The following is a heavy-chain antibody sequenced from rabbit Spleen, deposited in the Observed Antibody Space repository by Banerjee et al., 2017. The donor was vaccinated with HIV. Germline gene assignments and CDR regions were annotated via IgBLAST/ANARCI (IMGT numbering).Heavy chain of an antibody. CDR1: GFSFSSSYY. V-gene: IGHV1S40*01. D-gene: IGHD8-1*01. CDR3: ARDSGSSFSSYGMDL. CDR2: IYTGSGST. Sequence: QSLEESGGDLVKPGASLTLTCTASGFSFSSSYYMCWVRQAPGKRPEWIGCIYTGSGSTYYASWVNGRFTISKTSSTVDLKMTSLTAADTATYFCARDSGSSFSSYGMDLWGQGTLVTVS. J-gene: IGHJ6*01.